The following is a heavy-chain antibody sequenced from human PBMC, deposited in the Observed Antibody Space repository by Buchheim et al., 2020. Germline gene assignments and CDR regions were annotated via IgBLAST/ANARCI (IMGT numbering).Heavy chain of an antibody. Sequence: QVQLQESGPGLVKPSETLSLTCTVSGGSISSYYWSWIRQPPGKGLEWIGYIYYSGSTNYNPSLKSRVTISVDTSKNQFSLKLSSVTAADTAVYYCARNIVVVPAALDYWGQGTL. CDR2: IYYSGST. D-gene: IGHD2-2*01. J-gene: IGHJ4*02. CDR3: ARNIVVVPAALDY. V-gene: IGHV4-59*12. CDR1: GGSISSYY.